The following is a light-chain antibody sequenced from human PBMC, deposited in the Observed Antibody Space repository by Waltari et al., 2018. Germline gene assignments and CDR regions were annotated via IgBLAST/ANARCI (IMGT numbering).Light chain of an antibody. Sequence: ELVLTQSPATLSLSPGDRATLSCRARQSVSSYLAWYQQKPGQAPRLLIYDASNRATGIPARFSGSGSGTDFTLTISSLEPEDFAVYYCQQRSNWPKTFGQGTKLEIK. J-gene: IGKJ2*01. CDR2: DAS. CDR3: QQRSNWPKT. CDR1: QSVSSY. V-gene: IGKV3-11*01.